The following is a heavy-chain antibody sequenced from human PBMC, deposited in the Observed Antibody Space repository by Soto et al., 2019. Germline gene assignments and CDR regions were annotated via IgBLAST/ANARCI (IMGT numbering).Heavy chain of an antibody. CDR3: ARGGIMITFGGVIVTIGSNDY. D-gene: IGHD3-16*02. Sequence: ASVKVSCKASGYTFTSYGISWVRQAPGQGLEWMGWISAYNGNTNYAQKLQGRVTMTTDTSTSTAYMELRSLRSDDTAVYYCARGGIMITFGGVIVTIGSNDYWGQGTLVTVSS. V-gene: IGHV1-18*01. J-gene: IGHJ4*02. CDR1: GYTFTSYG. CDR2: ISAYNGNT.